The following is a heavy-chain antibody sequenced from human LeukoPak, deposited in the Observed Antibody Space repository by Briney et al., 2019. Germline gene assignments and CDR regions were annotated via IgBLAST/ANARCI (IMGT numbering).Heavy chain of an antibody. V-gene: IGHV1-2*02. J-gene: IGHJ4*02. D-gene: IGHD2-15*01. CDR1: GYTFTSYY. Sequence: ASVKVSCKASGYTFTSYYMHWVRQAPGQGLEWMGWINPNSGGTNYAQKFQGRVTMTRDTSISTAYMELSRLRSDDTAVYYCARAPGRYCSGGSCAVGYWGQGTLVTVSS. CDR2: INPNSGGT. CDR3: ARAPGRYCSGGSCAVGY.